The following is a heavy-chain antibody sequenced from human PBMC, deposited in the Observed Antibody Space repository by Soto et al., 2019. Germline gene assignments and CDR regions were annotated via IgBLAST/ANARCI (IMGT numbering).Heavy chain of an antibody. J-gene: IGHJ4*02. CDR1: GFTFSNYA. V-gene: IGHV3-23*01. CDR3: AKVPVGATGRFDS. D-gene: IGHD1-26*01. Sequence: PGGSLRLSCAGSGFTFSNYAMSWVRQAPGKGLAWVSAISGSGGSTYYADSVKGRFTISRDNSKNTLYLQMNSLRAEDTALYYCAKVPVGATGRFDSWGPGTMVTVYS. CDR2: ISGSGGST.